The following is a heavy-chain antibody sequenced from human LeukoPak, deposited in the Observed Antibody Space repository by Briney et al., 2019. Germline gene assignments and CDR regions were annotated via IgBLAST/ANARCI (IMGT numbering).Heavy chain of an antibody. CDR1: GGSLSIYY. J-gene: IGHJ4*02. CDR3: ARGEDFERYYLAY. Sequence: PSETLSLTCSVSGGSLSIYYWTWIRQIPGKGLEWIGYIYYTGTTNYNPLLESRATISVDTSKNQFSLKLTSVPAADTAVYFCARGEDFERYYLAYWGQGTLVTVSS. D-gene: IGHD3-9*01. V-gene: IGHV4-59*01. CDR2: IYYTGTT.